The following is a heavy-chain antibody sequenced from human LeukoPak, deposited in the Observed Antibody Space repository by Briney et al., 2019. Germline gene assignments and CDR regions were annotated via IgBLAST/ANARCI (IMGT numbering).Heavy chain of an antibody. Sequence: GGSLRLSCAASGFTVSGNYMTWVRQAPGKGLEWVSTIYTGGSTYYADSVKGRFTISRDNSKNTLYLQMNGLRAEDTAVYYCARETGTYLGSWGQGTLVTVSS. CDR1: GFTVSGNY. D-gene: IGHD1-26*01. CDR2: IYTGGST. J-gene: IGHJ5*02. CDR3: ARETGTYLGS. V-gene: IGHV3-53*01.